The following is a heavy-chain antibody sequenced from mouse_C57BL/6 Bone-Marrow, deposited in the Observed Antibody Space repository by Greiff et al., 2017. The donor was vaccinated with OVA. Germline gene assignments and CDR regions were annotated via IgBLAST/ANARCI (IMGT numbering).Heavy chain of an antibody. Sequence: QVQLQQPGAELVKPGASVKMSCKASGYTFTSYWITWVKQRPGQGLEWIGDIYPGSGSTNYNEKFKSKATLTVDTSSSTAYMQLSSLTSEDSAVDYCARRYYGSSGWYFDVWGTGTTVTVSS. V-gene: IGHV1-55*01. CDR2: IYPGSGST. D-gene: IGHD1-1*01. J-gene: IGHJ1*03. CDR3: ARRYYGSSGWYFDV. CDR1: GYTFTSYW.